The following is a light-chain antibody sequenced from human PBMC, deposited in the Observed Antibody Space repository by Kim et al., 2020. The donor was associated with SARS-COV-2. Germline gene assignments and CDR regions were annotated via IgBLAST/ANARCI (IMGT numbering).Light chain of an antibody. Sequence: EIVMTQSPAALSVSPGERATLSCRASQSVSSNLAWYQQKPGQAPRLLIYGTSTRVTAIPATFSGSGSGTEFTLTISSLQSEDFAIYYCQQYNKWPPTFCQWTRLEIK. J-gene: IGKJ5*01. CDR2: GTS. V-gene: IGKV3-15*01. CDR1: QSVSSN. CDR3: QQYNKWPPT.